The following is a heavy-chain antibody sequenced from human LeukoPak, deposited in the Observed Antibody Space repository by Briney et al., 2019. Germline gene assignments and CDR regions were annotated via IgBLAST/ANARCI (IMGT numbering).Heavy chain of an antibody. V-gene: IGHV4-59*08. CDR2: IYYTRST. J-gene: IGHJ4*02. Sequence: SETLSLTCTVSGGSISGYWWSWIRQPPGKGLEWIGYIYYTRSTKYNPSLRSRVSISMDMSKNQFSLRLNSVTAADTAVYYCAKSHDSSGSDYWGQGTLVTVSS. CDR1: GGSISGYW. CDR3: AKSHDSSGSDY. D-gene: IGHD3-22*01.